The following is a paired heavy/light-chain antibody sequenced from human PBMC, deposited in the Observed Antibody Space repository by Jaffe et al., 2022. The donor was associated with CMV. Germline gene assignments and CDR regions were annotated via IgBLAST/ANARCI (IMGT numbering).Heavy chain of an antibody. CDR2: IIPILGIA. J-gene: IGHJ3*02. V-gene: IGHV1-69*09. CDR3: ARVQGHGYCSGGSCYSAAFDI. D-gene: IGHD2-15*01. Sequence: QVQLVQSGAEVKKPGSSVKVSCKASGGTFSSYAISWVRQAPGQGLEWMGRIIPILGIANYAQKFQGRVTITADKSTSTAYMELSSLRSEDTAVYYCARVQGHGYCSGGSCYSAAFDIWGQGTMVTVSS. CDR1: GGTFSSYA.
Light chain of an antibody. V-gene: IGLV2-23*02. Sequence: QSALTQPASVSGSPGQSITISCTGTSSDVGSYNLVSWYQQHPGKAPKLMIYEVSKRPSGVSNRFSGSKSGNTASLTISGLQAEDEADYYCCSYAGSSTPFGTGTKVTVL. J-gene: IGLJ1*01. CDR1: SSDVGSYNL. CDR2: EVS. CDR3: CSYAGSSTP.